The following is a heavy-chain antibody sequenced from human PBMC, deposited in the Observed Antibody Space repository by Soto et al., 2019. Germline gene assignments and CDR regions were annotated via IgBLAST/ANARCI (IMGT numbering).Heavy chain of an antibody. Sequence: SETLSLTCTVSGGSISSSSYYWGWIRQPPGKGLEWIGSIYYSGSTYYNPSLKSRVTISVDTSKNQFSLKLSSVTAADTAVYYCARQLTGTRSMRHFDYWGQGTLVTVSS. V-gene: IGHV4-39*01. CDR2: IYYSGST. CDR1: GGSISSSSYY. D-gene: IGHD1-7*01. J-gene: IGHJ4*02. CDR3: ARQLTGTRSMRHFDY.